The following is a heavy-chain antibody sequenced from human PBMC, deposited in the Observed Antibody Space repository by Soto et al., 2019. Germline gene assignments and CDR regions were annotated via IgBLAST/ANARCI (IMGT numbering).Heavy chain of an antibody. J-gene: IGHJ3*02. CDR2: IKSKSDGGTT. D-gene: IGHD3-10*01. CDR1: GFTFSDGW. CDR3: TDLMRGVGAFDI. Sequence: VQLVESGGGLVKPGGSLRLSCAASGFTFSDGWMSWVRQAPGKGLEWVGRIKSKSDGGTTDYAAPVKGRFTISRDDSKNTLYLQMDSLKTEDTAVYYCTDLMRGVGAFDIWSQGTMVTVSS. V-gene: IGHV3-15*01.